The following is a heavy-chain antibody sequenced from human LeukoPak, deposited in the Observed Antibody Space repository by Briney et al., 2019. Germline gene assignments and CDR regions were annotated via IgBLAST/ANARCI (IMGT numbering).Heavy chain of an antibody. J-gene: IGHJ4*02. V-gene: IGHV4-59*01. CDR3: ARDCSGGRCYDY. CDR2: IYYSGST. Sequence: KPSETLSLTCTVSGGSISSYYWSWIRQPPGKGLEWIGRIYYSGSTNYNPSLKSRVTISVDTSKNQFSLKLSSVTAADTAVYYCARDCSGGRCYDYWGQGTLVTVSS. CDR1: GGSISSYY. D-gene: IGHD2-15*01.